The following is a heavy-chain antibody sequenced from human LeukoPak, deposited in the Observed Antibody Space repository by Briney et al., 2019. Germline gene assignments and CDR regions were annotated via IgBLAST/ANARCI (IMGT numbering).Heavy chain of an antibody. V-gene: IGHV3-23*01. CDR3: ARRAGDYSHPYDY. D-gene: IGHD3-22*01. CDR2: ISSTGGYT. Sequence: GGSLRLSCGASGFTFSSYAMTWVRQAPGKGLEWVSAISSTGGYTYHTDSVKGRFTISRDNSKNTLYLQMNSLRAEDTAVYYCARRAGDYSHPYDYWGQGTLVTVSS. J-gene: IGHJ4*02. CDR1: GFTFSSYA.